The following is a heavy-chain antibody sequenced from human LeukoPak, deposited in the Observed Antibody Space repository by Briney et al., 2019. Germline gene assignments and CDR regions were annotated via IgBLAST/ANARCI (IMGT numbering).Heavy chain of an antibody. J-gene: IGHJ6*03. CDR3: ARDNYYDSSGYSYYYYYYMDV. V-gene: IGHV4-4*07. CDR1: GGSISSYY. D-gene: IGHD3-22*01. Sequence: SETLSLTCTVSGGSISSYYWSWIRQPAGKGLEWIGRIYTSGSTNYNPSLKSRVTMSVDTSKNQFSLKLSSVPAADTAVYYCARDNYYDSSGYSYYYYYYMDVWGKGTTVTVSS. CDR2: IYTSGST.